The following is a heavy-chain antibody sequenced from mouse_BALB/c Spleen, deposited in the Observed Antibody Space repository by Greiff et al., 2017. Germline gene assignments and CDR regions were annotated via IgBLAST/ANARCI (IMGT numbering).Heavy chain of an antibody. Sequence: EVQVVESGGGLVKPGGSLKLSCAASGFTFSSYAMSWVRQSPEKRLEWVAEISSGGSYTYYPDTVTGRFTISRDNAKNTLYLEMSSLRSEDTAMYYCARDRGNYPYWYFDVWGAGTTVTVSS. CDR1: GFTFSSYA. CDR3: ARDRGNYPYWYFDV. J-gene: IGHJ1*01. CDR2: ISSGGSYT. V-gene: IGHV5-9-4*01. D-gene: IGHD2-1*01.